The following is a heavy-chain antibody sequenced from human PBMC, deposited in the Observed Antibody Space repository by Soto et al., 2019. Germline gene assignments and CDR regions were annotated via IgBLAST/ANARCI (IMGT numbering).Heavy chain of an antibody. D-gene: IGHD2-2*01. CDR3: ARTTPYCSSTSCYVEAAFDI. J-gene: IGHJ3*02. V-gene: IGHV1-18*01. CDR1: GYTFTSYG. Sequence: ASVKVSCKASGYTFTSYGISWVRQAPGQGLEWMGWISAYNGNTNYAQKLQGRVTMTTDTSTSTAYMELRSLRSDDTAVYYCARTTPYCSSTSCYVEAAFDIWGQGTMVTVS. CDR2: ISAYNGNT.